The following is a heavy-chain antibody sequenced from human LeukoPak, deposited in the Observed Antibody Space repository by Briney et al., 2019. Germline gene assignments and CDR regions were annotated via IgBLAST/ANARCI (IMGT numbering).Heavy chain of an antibody. CDR1: GYTLTELS. Sequence: ASVKVSCKVSGYTLTELSMHWVRQAPGKGLEWMGGFDPEDGETIYAQKFQGRVTMTEDTSTDTAYMELSSLRSEDTAVYYCATQKGGYYDSSGLDYWGQGTLVTVSS. V-gene: IGHV1-24*01. D-gene: IGHD3-22*01. CDR3: ATQKGGYYDSSGLDY. J-gene: IGHJ4*02. CDR2: FDPEDGET.